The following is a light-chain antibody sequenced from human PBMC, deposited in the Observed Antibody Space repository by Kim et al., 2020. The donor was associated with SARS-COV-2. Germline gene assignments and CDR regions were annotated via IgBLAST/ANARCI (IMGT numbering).Light chain of an antibody. CDR1: QGINND. CDR3: QKYNGAPWT. Sequence: ASVGDRVTITCRASQGINNDLAWYQQKPGKVPNLLIYGAYALQSGVPSRFSGRVSGTDFTLTISSLQPEDVAIYYCQKYNGAPWTFGQGTKVDIK. CDR2: GAY. J-gene: IGKJ1*01. V-gene: IGKV1-27*01.